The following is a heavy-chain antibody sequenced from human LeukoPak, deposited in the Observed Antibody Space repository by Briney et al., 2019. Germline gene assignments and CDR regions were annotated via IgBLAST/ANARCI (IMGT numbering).Heavy chain of an antibody. CDR3: AGAHGGNSVYYFDY. Sequence: PGGSLRLSCAASGFTFSSYAMHWVRQAPGKGLGYVSAISSNGGSTYYANSVKGRFTISRDNSKNTLYLQMGSLRAEDMAVYYWAGAHGGNSVYYFDYWGQGTLVTVSS. CDR1: GFTFSSYA. D-gene: IGHD4-23*01. CDR2: ISSNGGST. J-gene: IGHJ4*02. V-gene: IGHV3-64*01.